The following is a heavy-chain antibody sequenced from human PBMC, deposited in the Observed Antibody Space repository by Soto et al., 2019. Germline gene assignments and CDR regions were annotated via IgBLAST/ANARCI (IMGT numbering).Heavy chain of an antibody. CDR1: GDSVNSGTYY. CDR3: ARAKTNMIVPENY. V-gene: IGHV4-61*01. J-gene: IGHJ4*02. CDR2: IYNSGTT. D-gene: IGHD3-22*01. Sequence: SETLSLTCTVSGDSVNSGTYYWSWIRQPPGKGLECIGYIYNSGTTKYNPSLKSRVTISVDTSKNQFSLNLSSVTAADTAVYYCARAKTNMIVPENYWGQGTLGTVSS.